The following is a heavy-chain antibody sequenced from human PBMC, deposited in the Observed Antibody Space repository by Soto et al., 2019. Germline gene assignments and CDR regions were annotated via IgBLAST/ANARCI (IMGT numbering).Heavy chain of an antibody. J-gene: IGHJ5*02. CDR1: GDSVSSNSAA. CDR2: TYYRSKWYN. D-gene: IGHD6-13*01. Sequence: SQTLSLTCAISGDSVSSNSAAWNWIRQSPSRGLEWLGRTYYRSKWYNDYAVSVKSRITINPDTSKNQFSLQLNSVTPEDTAVYYCARALITPGIAAAGSFDPWVQGTLVTVSS. V-gene: IGHV6-1*01. CDR3: ARALITPGIAAAGSFDP.